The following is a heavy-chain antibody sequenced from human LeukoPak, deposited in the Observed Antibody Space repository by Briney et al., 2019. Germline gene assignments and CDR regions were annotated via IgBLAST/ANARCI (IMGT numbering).Heavy chain of an antibody. CDR3: ARGDNSGWRNVYYFDY. V-gene: IGHV3-21*01. Sequence: GGSLRLSCAASGFTFSSYAMSWVRQAPGKGLEWVSSISSSSSYIYYADSVKGRFTISRDNAKNSLYLQMNSLRAEDTAVYYCARGDNSGWRNVYYFDYWGQGTLVTVSS. D-gene: IGHD6-19*01. CDR1: GFTFSSYA. J-gene: IGHJ4*02. CDR2: ISSSSSYI.